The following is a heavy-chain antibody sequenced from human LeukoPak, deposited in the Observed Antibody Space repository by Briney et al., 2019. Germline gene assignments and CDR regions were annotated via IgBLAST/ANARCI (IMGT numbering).Heavy chain of an antibody. CDR3: ARSPPLGYCSDGSCYDEYNWFDP. CDR1: GYTFTSYD. J-gene: IGHJ5*02. Sequence: ASVKVSCKASGYTFTSYDINWVRQATGQGLEWMGWMNPNSGNTGYAQKFQGRVTMTRNTSISTAYMELSSLRSEDTAVYYCARSPPLGYCSDGSCYDEYNWFDPWGQGTLVTVSS. V-gene: IGHV1-8*01. D-gene: IGHD2-15*01. CDR2: MNPNSGNT.